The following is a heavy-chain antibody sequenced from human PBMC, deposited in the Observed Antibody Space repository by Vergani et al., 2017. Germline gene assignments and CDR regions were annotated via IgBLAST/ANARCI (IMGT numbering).Heavy chain of an antibody. D-gene: IGHD5-12*01. CDR1: GGSFSGYY. CDR2: INHSGST. J-gene: IGHJ4*02. V-gene: IGHV4-34*01. Sequence: QVQLQQWGAGLLKPSETLSLTCAVSGGSFSGYYRSWIRQPPGKGLEWIGEINHSGSTNYNPSLKSRVNISVDTSKNQFSLKLSSVTAADTAVYYCARGLSRGYSGYLSPYYFDYWGQGTLVTVSS. CDR3: ARGLSRGYSGYLSPYYFDY.